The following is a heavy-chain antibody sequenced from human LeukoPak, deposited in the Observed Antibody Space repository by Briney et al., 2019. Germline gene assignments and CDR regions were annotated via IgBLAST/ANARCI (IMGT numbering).Heavy chain of an antibody. Sequence: SETLSLTCTVSGGSISCYYWSWPRQPTGKGLEWFGYIDHTGFIYYNPSLKNRVTISVDRSKNQFSLKLSSVTVADTAFYYCARVYGTSNSYMAFDYWGQGTLVTVSS. J-gene: IGHJ4*02. CDR1: GGSISCYY. CDR2: IDHTGFI. D-gene: IGHD1-7*01. V-gene: IGHV4-59*12. CDR3: ARVYGTSNSYMAFDY.